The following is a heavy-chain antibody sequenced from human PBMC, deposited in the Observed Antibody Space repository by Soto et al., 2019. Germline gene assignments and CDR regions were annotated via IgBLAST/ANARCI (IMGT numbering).Heavy chain of an antibody. Sequence: QVQLVQSGAEVKKPGSSVKVSCNASGGTFSSYAIRWVRQAPGQGLEWMGGIIPIFGTANYAQKLPGRVTITADKSTSTAYMELSSMRSEDTAVYYCAREDGPYGMDVWGQGTTVTVSS. CDR2: IIPIFGTA. CDR3: AREDGPYGMDV. CDR1: GGTFSSYA. V-gene: IGHV1-69*06. J-gene: IGHJ6*02.